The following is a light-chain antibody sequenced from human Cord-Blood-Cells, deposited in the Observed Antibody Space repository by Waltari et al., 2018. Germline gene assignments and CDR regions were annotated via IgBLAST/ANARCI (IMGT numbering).Light chain of an antibody. J-gene: IGKJ3*01. CDR2: DAS. CDR3: QQRSNWRFT. CDR1: QSVRSY. V-gene: IGKV3-11*01. Sequence: EIVLTQSPATLSLSPGERATLSCRARQSVRSYLAWYQQKAGQAPRLLIYDASNRATGIPARFSGSGSGTDFTLTISSLEPEDFAVYYCQQRSNWRFTFGPGTKVDIK.